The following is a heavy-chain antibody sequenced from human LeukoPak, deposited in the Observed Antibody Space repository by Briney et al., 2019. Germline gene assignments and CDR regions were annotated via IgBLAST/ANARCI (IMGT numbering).Heavy chain of an antibody. V-gene: IGHV3-23*01. CDR2: ISGSGGGT. CDR1: GFTVSSNY. J-gene: IGHJ4*02. CDR3: AKNELVTTGYFDY. D-gene: IGHD3-9*01. Sequence: PGGSLRLSCAASGFTVSSNYMSWVRQAPGKGLEWVSSISGSGGGTYYADSVKGRFTISRDNSKNTLYLQMNSLGAEDTAVYYCAKNELVTTGYFDYWGQGTLVTVSS.